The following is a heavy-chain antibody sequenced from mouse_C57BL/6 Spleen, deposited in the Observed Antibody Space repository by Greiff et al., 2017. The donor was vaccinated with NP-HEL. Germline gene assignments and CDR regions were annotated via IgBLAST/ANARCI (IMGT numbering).Heavy chain of an antibody. V-gene: IGHV1-77*01. CDR2: IGPGSGST. Sequence: VQLQQSGAELVKPGASVKISCKASGYTFTDYYKNWVKQRPGQGLEWIGKIGPGSGSTYYNEKFKGKATLTADKSSSTAYMQLSSLTSEDSAVYFCARKEDRRGYAMDYWGQGTSVTVSS. J-gene: IGHJ4*01. CDR1: GYTFTDYY. CDR3: ARKEDRRGYAMDY.